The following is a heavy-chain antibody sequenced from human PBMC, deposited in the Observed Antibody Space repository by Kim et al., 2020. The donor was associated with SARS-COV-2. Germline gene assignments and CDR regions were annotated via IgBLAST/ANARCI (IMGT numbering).Heavy chain of an antibody. V-gene: IGHV4-39*07. CDR1: GGSISSSSYY. Sequence: SETLSLTCTVSGGSISSSSYYWGWIRQPPGKGLEWIGSIYYSGSTYYNPSLKSRVTISVDTSKNQFSLKLSSVTAADTAVYYCARETPNPELRYFDWLLEMNAFDIWGQGTMVTVSS. J-gene: IGHJ3*02. D-gene: IGHD3-9*01. CDR3: ARETPNPELRYFDWLLEMNAFDI. CDR2: IYYSGST.